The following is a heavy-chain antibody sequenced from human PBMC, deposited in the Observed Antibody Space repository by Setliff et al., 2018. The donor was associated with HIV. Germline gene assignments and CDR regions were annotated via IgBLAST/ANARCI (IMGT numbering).Heavy chain of an antibody. V-gene: IGHV1-69*05. J-gene: IGHJ3*02. D-gene: IGHD3-22*01. CDR3: AITSRGYSLQRGGAFDI. CDR2: RSPIFSTT. CDR1: GGSFSNYA. Sequence: SVKVSCKASGGSFSNYAFSWVRQAPGQGLEWMGGRSPIFSTTNYAQKFQGRVTITTDESTGRAYMELSSLRSEDTAVYYCAITSRGYSLQRGGAFDIWGQGTLVTVSS.